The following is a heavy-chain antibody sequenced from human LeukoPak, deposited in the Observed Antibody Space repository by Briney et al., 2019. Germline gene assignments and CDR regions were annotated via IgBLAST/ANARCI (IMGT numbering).Heavy chain of an antibody. V-gene: IGHV7-4-1*02. CDR1: GYTSTSYA. CDR3: ARDGIAAAGTGTAVGY. CDR2: INTNTGNP. Sequence: ASVKVSCKASGYTSTSYAMNWVRQAPGQGLEWMGWINTNTGNPTYAQGFTGRFVFSLDTSVSTAYLQISSLKAEDTAVYYCARDGIAAAGTGTAVGYWGQGTLVTVSS. D-gene: IGHD6-13*01. J-gene: IGHJ4*02.